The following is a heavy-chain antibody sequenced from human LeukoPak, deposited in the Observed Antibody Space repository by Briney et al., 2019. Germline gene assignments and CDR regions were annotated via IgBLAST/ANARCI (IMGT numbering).Heavy chain of an antibody. Sequence: SQTLSLTCTVSGGSISSGGYYWSWIGQPPGKGLEWIGYIYHSGSTYYNPSLKSRVTISVDRSKNQFSLKLSSVTAADTAVYYCARMVYCSSTSCYGAFDIWGQGTMVTVSS. CDR3: ARMVYCSSTSCYGAFDI. CDR1: GGSISSGGYY. J-gene: IGHJ3*02. V-gene: IGHV4-30-2*01. D-gene: IGHD2-2*01. CDR2: IYHSGST.